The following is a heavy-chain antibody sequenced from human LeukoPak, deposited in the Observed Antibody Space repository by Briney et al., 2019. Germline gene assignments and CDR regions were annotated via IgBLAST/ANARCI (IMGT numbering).Heavy chain of an antibody. V-gene: IGHV3-23*01. D-gene: IGHD3-10*01. CDR2: ISASGGST. J-gene: IGHJ6*03. Sequence: PGGSLRLSCAASGFTLSSYAMSWVRQAPGKGLEWVSSISASGGSTNYADSVKGRFTISRDNSKNTVYLQMNSLRAEHTAVYYCAKVMKGSERLTMVRGVIIKTAGLYYMDVWGKGTTVTVSS. CDR3: AKVMKGSERLTMVRGVIIKTAGLYYMDV. CDR1: GFTLSSYA.